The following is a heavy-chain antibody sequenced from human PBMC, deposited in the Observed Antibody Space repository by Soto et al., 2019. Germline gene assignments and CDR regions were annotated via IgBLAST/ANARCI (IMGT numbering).Heavy chain of an antibody. CDR1: GGSISNYY. CDR2: IFYSGST. CDR3: ARGPTRYYFDY. Sequence: SETLSLTCTVSGGSISNYYWSWIRQSPGKGLEWIGYIFYSGSTNYNPSLKSRVTISVDTSKNQFSLNLSSVTAADTAVYYCARGPTRYYFDYWGQGTLVTSPQ. J-gene: IGHJ4*02. V-gene: IGHV4-59*01.